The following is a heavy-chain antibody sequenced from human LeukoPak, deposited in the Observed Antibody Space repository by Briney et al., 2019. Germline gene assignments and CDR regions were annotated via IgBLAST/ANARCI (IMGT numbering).Heavy chain of an antibody. J-gene: IGHJ4*02. CDR3: ARGDNDILTGYYLYYFDY. V-gene: IGHV1-69*13. Sequence: SMKVSCKASGGTFSSYAISWVRQAPGQGLEWMGGIIPIFGTANYAQKFQGRVTITADESTSTAYMELSSLRSEGTAVYYCARGDNDILTGYYLYYFDYWGQGTLVTVSS. CDR2: IIPIFGTA. CDR1: GGTFSSYA. D-gene: IGHD3-9*01.